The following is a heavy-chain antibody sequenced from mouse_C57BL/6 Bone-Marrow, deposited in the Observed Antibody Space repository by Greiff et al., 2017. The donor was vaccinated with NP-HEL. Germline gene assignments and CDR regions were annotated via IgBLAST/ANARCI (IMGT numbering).Heavy chain of an antibody. D-gene: IGHD1-1*01. CDR2: IDPENGDT. CDR3: TTYYYGSSWRYFDV. CDR1: GFNIKDDY. Sequence: VQLQQSGAELVRPGASVKLSCTASGFNIKDDYMHWVKQRPEQGLEWIGWIDPENGDTEYASKFQGKATITVDTSSNTAYLQLSSLTSEDTAVYYCTTYYYGSSWRYFDVWGTGTTVTVSS. J-gene: IGHJ1*03. V-gene: IGHV14-4*01.